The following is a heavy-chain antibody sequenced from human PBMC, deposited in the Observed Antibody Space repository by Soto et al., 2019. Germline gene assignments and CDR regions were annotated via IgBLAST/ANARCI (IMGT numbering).Heavy chain of an antibody. D-gene: IGHD2-21*02. CDR1: GYTFTSYY. CDR3: ARGDIVVVTASYYYYGMDV. V-gene: IGHV1-46*01. J-gene: IGHJ6*02. CDR2: INPSGGST. Sequence: GASVKVSCKASGYTFTSYYMHWVRQAPGQGLEWMGIINPSGGSTSYAQKFQGRVTMTRDTSTSTVYMELSSLRSEDTAVCYCARGDIVVVTASYYYYGMDVWGQGTTVTVSS.